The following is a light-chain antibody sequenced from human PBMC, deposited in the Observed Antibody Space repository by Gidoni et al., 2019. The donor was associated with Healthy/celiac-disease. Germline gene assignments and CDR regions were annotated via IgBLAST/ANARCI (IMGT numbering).Light chain of an antibody. J-gene: IGLJ2*01. CDR3: QSADSSGTYVV. Sequence: SYELTQPPSVSGSPGQTARITCSGDALPTQYAYCYQQKPGQAPVLVIYKDSARPSGIPGRVSGSSSGTTVTLTISGVQSEDEADYYCQSADSSGTYVVFGGGTKLTVL. CDR2: KDS. CDR1: ALPTQY. V-gene: IGLV3-25*03.